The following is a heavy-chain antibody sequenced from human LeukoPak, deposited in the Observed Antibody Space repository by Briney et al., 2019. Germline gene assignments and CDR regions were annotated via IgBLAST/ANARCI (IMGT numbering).Heavy chain of an antibody. D-gene: IGHD6-6*01. J-gene: IGHJ4*02. CDR3: ARNLIAARPRFDY. Sequence: ASVKVSCKASGYTFTGCYMHWVRQAPGQGLEWMGWINPNSGGTNYAQKFQGRVTMTRDTSISTAYMELSRLRSDDTAVYYCARNLIAARPRFDYWGQGTLVTVSS. CDR1: GYTFTGCY. CDR2: INPNSGGT. V-gene: IGHV1-2*02.